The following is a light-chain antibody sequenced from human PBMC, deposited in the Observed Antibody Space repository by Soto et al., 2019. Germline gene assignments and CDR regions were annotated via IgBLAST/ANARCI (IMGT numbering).Light chain of an antibody. V-gene: IGLV2-14*01. CDR2: DVS. J-gene: IGLJ2*01. CDR1: SSDIGDYKY. CDR3: SSYSSSSTLV. Sequence: QSVLTQPASVSGSPGQSITISCTGSSSDIGDYKYVSWYKQHPGKAPKLMIYDVSNRPSGVSNRFSGSKSGNTASLTISGLQAEDEADYYCSSYSSSSTLVFGGGTQLTVL.